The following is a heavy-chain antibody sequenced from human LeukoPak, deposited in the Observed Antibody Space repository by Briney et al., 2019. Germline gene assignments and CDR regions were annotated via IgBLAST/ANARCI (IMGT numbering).Heavy chain of an antibody. CDR3: ATANYGLDV. Sequence: PGGSLRLSFAASGFAFSRYWMHGVRQAPGKGLLWVSRISSDGSNTLYADSVKGRFTVSRDNAKNTLYLQMDSLRADDTAVYYYATANYGLDVWGQGTTVTVSS. CDR2: ISSDGSNT. J-gene: IGHJ6*02. V-gene: IGHV3-74*01. CDR1: GFAFSRYW.